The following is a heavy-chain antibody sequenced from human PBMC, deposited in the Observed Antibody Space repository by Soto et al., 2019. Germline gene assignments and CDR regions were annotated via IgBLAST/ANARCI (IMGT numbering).Heavy chain of an antibody. CDR2: INAGNGNT. V-gene: IGHV1-3*01. CDR1: GYTFTSYA. D-gene: IGHD2-2*01. Sequence: GASVKVSCKASGYTFTSYAMHWVRQAPGQRLEWMGWINAGNGNTKYSQKFQGRVTITRDTSASTAYMELSSLRSEDTAVYYCARDQYCISTSCRPGYYYGMDVWGQGTTVTVSS. J-gene: IGHJ6*02. CDR3: ARDQYCISTSCRPGYYYGMDV.